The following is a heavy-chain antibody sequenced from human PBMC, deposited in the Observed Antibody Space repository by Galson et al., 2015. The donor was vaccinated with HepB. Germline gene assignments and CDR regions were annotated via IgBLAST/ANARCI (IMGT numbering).Heavy chain of an antibody. J-gene: IGHJ5*02. CDR1: GYTFTSYY. Sequence: SVKVSCKASGYTFTSYYMHWVRQAPGQGLEWMGIINPSGGSTSYAQKFQGRVTMTRDTSTSTVYVELSSLRSEDTAVYYCAREGVEDFWSGYYRNWFDPWGQGTLVTVSS. CDR2: INPSGGST. CDR3: AREGVEDFWSGYYRNWFDP. D-gene: IGHD3-3*01. V-gene: IGHV1-46*01.